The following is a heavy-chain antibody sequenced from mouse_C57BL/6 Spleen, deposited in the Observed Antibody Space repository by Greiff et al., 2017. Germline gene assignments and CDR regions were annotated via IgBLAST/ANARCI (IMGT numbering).Heavy chain of an antibody. CDR1: GFSLTSYG. J-gene: IGHJ1*03. V-gene: IGHV2-2*01. Sequence: VKLMESGPGLVQPSQSLSITCTVSGFSLTSYGVHWVRQSPGKGLEWLGVIWRGGSTDYNAAFISRLSISKDNSKSQVFFKMNSLQADDAAIYYCARNRPITTVGDVWGTGTTVTVSS. CDR2: IWRGGST. D-gene: IGHD1-1*01. CDR3: ARNRPITTVGDV.